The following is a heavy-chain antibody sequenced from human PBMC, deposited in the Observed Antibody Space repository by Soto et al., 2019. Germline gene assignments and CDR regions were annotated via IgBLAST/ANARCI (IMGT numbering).Heavy chain of an antibody. D-gene: IGHD3-22*01. CDR2: IYYSGST. V-gene: IGHV4-31*03. J-gene: IGHJ5*02. CDR1: GGSISSGGYY. Sequence: QVQLQESGPGLVKPSQTLSLTCTVSGGSISSGGYYWSWIRQHPGKGLEWIGYIYYSGSTYYNPSLERRVTISVDSSKIQFSLKLRSVTAADTAVYYCAISSGYADWFDPWGQGTLVTVSS. CDR3: AISSGYADWFDP.